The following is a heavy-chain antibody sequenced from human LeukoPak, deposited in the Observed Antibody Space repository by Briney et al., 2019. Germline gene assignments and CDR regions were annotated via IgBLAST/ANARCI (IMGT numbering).Heavy chain of an antibody. V-gene: IGHV1-2*02. D-gene: IGHD3-3*01. CDR3: ASLSITIFGADGGWFDP. Sequence: GASVKVSCKASGYTFTGYYMHGVRQAPGQGREGMGWINPNSGGTNYAQKCQGRVTMTRDTSISTAYMELSRPTSDATAVYYCASLSITIFGADGGWFDPWGQGTLVTVSS. CDR2: INPNSGGT. CDR1: GYTFTGYY. J-gene: IGHJ5*02.